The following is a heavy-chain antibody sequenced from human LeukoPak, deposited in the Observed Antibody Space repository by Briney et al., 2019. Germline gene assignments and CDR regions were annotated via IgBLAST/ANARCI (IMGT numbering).Heavy chain of an antibody. Sequence: PGGSLRLSCAASGLTLSRYDMHWVRQATGEGLEWGSAIGTRGDTYYAGSVKGRFTMSRENAKNSLYLQMNSLSAGDTAVYYCVRAPPYSSASWGYYGMDVWGQGTTVTVSS. D-gene: IGHD6-19*01. CDR3: VRAPPYSSASWGYYGMDV. J-gene: IGHJ6*02. V-gene: IGHV3-13*01. CDR1: GLTLSRYD. CDR2: IGTRGDT.